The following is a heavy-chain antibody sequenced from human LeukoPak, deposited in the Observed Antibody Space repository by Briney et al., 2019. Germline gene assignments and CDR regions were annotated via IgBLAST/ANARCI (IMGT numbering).Heavy chain of an antibody. CDR2: IYYSGST. Sequence: SETLSLTCTVSGGSISSYYWSWIRQPPGKGLEWIGYIYYSGSTNYNPSLKSRVTISVDTSKNQFSLKLSSVTAADTAVYYCASQTTEGYFDLWGRGTLVTVSS. D-gene: IGHD4-17*01. J-gene: IGHJ2*01. CDR3: ASQTTEGYFDL. CDR1: GGSISSYY. V-gene: IGHV4-59*12.